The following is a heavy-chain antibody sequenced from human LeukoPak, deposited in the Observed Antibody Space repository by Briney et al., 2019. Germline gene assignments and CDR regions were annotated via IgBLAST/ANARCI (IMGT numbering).Heavy chain of an antibody. CDR2: IYYSGST. CDR1: GGSISSSSYY. Sequence: SGTLSLTCTVSGGSISSSSYYWGWIHQPPGKGLEWNGSIYYSGSTYYNPSLKSRVTISVDTSKNQFSLKLSSVTAADTAAYYCAREASAFSGSYYYYGIVVWGQGTTVTVSS. V-gene: IGHV4-39*02. D-gene: IGHD3-10*01. CDR3: AREASAFSGSYYYYGIVV. J-gene: IGHJ6*02.